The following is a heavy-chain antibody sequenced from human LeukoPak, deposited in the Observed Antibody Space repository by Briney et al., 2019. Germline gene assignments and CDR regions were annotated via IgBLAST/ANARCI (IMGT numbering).Heavy chain of an antibody. CDR3: AGKNYYDSSGYPR. V-gene: IGHV4-34*01. J-gene: IGHJ4*02. CDR1: GGSFSGYY. Sequence: SETLSLTCAVYGGSFSGYYWSWIRQPPGKGLEWIGEINHSGSTNYNPSLKSRVTISVDTSKNQFSLKLSSVTAADTAVYYCAGKNYYDSSGYPRWGQGTLVTVPS. CDR2: INHSGST. D-gene: IGHD3-22*01.